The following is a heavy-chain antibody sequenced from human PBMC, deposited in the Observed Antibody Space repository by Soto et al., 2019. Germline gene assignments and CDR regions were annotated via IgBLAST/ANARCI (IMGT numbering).Heavy chain of an antibody. CDR2: ISYDGSNK. CDR1: GFTFSSYA. Sequence: QVQMVESGGGVVQRGRSLSLSFAASGFTFSSYAMHWGRQAPGEGLEREADISYDGSNKYSADSVKGRLTISVDNSTNKMNLQMNSLRDADTAVYYYAIDPMGRFYCSGRYYFGYWGQGTLVTFSS. V-gene: IGHV3-30-3*01. D-gene: IGHD3-10*01. J-gene: IGHJ4*02. CDR3: AIDPMGRFYCSGRYYFGY.